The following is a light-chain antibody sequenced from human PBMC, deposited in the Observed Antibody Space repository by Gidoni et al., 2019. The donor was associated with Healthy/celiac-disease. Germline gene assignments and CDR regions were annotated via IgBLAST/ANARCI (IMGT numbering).Light chain of an antibody. Sequence: EIVLTQYPGTLSLSPGERATLSCRASQSVSSSYLAWYQKKPGQAPRLLIYGASSRATGIPDRFSGSGSGTDFTLTISRLEPEDFAVYYCQQYGSSPYTFXQXTKLEIK. CDR2: GAS. CDR3: QQYGSSPYT. V-gene: IGKV3-20*01. CDR1: QSVSSSY. J-gene: IGKJ2*01.